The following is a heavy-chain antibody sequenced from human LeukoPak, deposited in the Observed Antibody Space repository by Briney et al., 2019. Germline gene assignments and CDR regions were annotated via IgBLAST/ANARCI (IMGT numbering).Heavy chain of an antibody. CDR1: GGSISSSSYY. CDR3: ARGPNAPYYYYYMDV. V-gene: IGHV4-61*01. Sequence: PSETLSLTCTVSGGSISSSSYYWSWIRQPPGKGLEWIGYIYYSGSTNYNPSLKSRVTISVDTSKNQFSLKLSSVTAADTAVYYCARGPNAPYYYYYMDVWGKGTTVTVSS. J-gene: IGHJ6*03. CDR2: IYYSGST.